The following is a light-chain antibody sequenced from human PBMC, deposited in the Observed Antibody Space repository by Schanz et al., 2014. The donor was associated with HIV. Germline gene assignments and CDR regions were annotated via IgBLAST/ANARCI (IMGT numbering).Light chain of an antibody. CDR3: QSYDDRLSGSRV. J-gene: IGLJ3*02. V-gene: IGLV1-47*01. CDR2: RNN. CDR1: SSNIGNNY. Sequence: QSVLTQPPSASGTPGQRVTISCSGSSSNIGNNYVYWYQQLPGTAPKLLIYRNNQRPSGVPDRFSGSKSGNTASLTVSGLQADDEADYYCQSYDDRLSGSRVFGGGTKLTVL.